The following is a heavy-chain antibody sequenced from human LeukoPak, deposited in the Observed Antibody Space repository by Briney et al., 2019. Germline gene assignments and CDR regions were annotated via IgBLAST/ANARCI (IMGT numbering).Heavy chain of an antibody. J-gene: IGHJ4*02. D-gene: IGHD1-26*01. CDR1: GFNFSSYS. CDR3: ARGVPVWEAPHALDY. V-gene: IGHV3-21*01. CDR2: ISRSSDYI. Sequence: GGSLRLSCAASGFNFSSYSMNWVRQAPGKGLEWVSYISRSSDYIYYTDSLKGRFTISRDNAKNSLYLQMNSLRAEDTAVYFCARGVPVWEAPHALDYWGQGTLVTVSS.